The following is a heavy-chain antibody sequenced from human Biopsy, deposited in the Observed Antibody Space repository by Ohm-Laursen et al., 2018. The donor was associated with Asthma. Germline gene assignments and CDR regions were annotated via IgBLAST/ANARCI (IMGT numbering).Heavy chain of an antibody. D-gene: IGHD2-2*01. V-gene: IGHV1-69*13. Sequence: ASVKVSCKSLGGTFNTYVIGWVRQAPGQGLEWMGEINSVFGTTTYPQKFQDRVTITAGDSTSTVYMELSSLRSEDTAVYYCARKAGSCISRTCYSLDFWGQGTLVTVSS. CDR1: GGTFNTYV. J-gene: IGHJ4*02. CDR2: INSVFGTT. CDR3: ARKAGSCISRTCYSLDF.